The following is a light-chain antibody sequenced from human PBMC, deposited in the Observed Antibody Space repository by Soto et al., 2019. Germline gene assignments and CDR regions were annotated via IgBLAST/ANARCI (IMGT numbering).Light chain of an antibody. CDR1: QGVSSN. CDR3: QQYNNWPPTWT. V-gene: IGKV3-15*01. Sequence: EIVMTRSPATLSLSPGGSGTLSCMTVQGVSSNLAWYQQKPGQAPRLLIYRASTRATGIPARFSGSGSGTEFNLTISSLQSEDFAVYYCQQYNNWPPTWTFGQGTKVDIK. CDR2: RAS. J-gene: IGKJ1*01.